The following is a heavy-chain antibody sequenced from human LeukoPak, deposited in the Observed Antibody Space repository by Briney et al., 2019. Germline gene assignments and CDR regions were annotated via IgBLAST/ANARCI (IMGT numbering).Heavy chain of an antibody. D-gene: IGHD6-13*01. CDR2: ISYDGSNK. CDR1: GFTFSSYG. J-gene: IGHJ4*02. Sequence: GRSLRLSCVASGFTFSSYGMQWVRQAPGKGLEWVAVISYDGSNKYFADSVKGRFTISRDNSKNTLYLQTNSLRAEDTAVYYCAKDREIVAAAGTIDYWGQGTLVTVSS. CDR3: AKDREIVAAAGTIDY. V-gene: IGHV3-30*18.